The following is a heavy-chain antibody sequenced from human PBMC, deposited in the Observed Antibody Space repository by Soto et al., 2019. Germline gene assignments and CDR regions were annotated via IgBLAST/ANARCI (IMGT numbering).Heavy chain of an antibody. V-gene: IGHV3-30*18. CDR1: GFTFSSYG. D-gene: IGHD6-19*01. J-gene: IGHJ6*02. Sequence: SLRLSCAASGFTFSSYGMHWVRQAPGKGLEWVAVISYDGSNKYYADSVKGRFTISRDNSKNTLYLQMNSLRAEDTAVYYCAKGVDSSGWIYYYYGMDVWGQGTTVTVSS. CDR2: ISYDGSNK. CDR3: AKGVDSSGWIYYYYGMDV.